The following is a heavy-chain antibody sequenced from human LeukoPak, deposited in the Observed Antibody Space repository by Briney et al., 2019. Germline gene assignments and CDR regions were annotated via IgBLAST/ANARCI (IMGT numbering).Heavy chain of an antibody. D-gene: IGHD6-13*01. V-gene: IGHV4-39*01. CDR2: IYYSGST. CDR3: ARPLRGAAAGPDFDY. J-gene: IGHJ4*02. CDR1: VGSITIGGYN. Sequence: PSRPLPPTALVSVGSITIGGYNWGWFPNPQGKGWEWMGSIYYSGSTYYNPSLKSRVTISVDTSKNQFSLKLSSVTAADTAVYYCARPLRGAAAGPDFDYWGQGTLVTVSS.